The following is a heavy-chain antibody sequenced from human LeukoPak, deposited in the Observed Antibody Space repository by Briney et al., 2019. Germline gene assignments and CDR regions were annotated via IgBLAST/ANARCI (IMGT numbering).Heavy chain of an antibody. V-gene: IGHV4-59*08. D-gene: IGHD2-2*01. J-gene: IGHJ6*02. CDR1: GGSISSYY. Sequence: PSETLSLTCAVSGGSISSYYWSWIRQPPGKGLEWIGYIYYSGSTNYNPSLKSRVTISVDTSKNQFSLKLSSVTAADTAVYYCARTAYRRGMDVWGQGTTVTVSS. CDR2: IYYSGST. CDR3: ARTAYRRGMDV.